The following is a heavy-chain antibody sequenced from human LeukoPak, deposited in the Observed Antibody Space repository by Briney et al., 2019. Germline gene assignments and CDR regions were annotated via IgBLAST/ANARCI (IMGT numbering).Heavy chain of an antibody. CDR2: INHNGST. Sequence: PSETLSLTCAVYGGSFSGYYWSWIRQPPGKGLDWIGEINHNGSTNYNPSLKSRVTISVDTSKNQFSLKLSSVTAADTAVYYCARGLGLHYYGSGSSHRPLDYWGQGTLVTVSS. CDR3: ARGLGLHYYGSGSSHRPLDY. CDR1: GGSFSGYY. J-gene: IGHJ4*02. D-gene: IGHD3-10*01. V-gene: IGHV4-34*01.